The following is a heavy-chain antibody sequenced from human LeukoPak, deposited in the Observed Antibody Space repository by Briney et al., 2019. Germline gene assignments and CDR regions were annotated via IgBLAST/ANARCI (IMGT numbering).Heavy chain of an antibody. V-gene: IGHV4-59*01. CDR2: IFYSGST. D-gene: IGHD3-10*01. CDR3: ARTYGSGSLIFDY. CDR1: GYSLSSYY. Sequence: SQTLSLTCTVSGYSLSSYYWSWIRQPPGKGLEWIGYIFYSGSTNYNPSLKSRVTISVDTSKNQFSLKLSSVTAADTAVYYCARTYGSGSLIFDYWGQGTLVTVSS. J-gene: IGHJ4*02.